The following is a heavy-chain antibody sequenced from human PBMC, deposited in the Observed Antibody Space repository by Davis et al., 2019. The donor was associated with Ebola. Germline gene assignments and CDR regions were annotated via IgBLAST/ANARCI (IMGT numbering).Heavy chain of an antibody. Sequence: SETLSLTCAVYGGSFSGYYWSWIRQPPGKGLEWIGEINHSGSTNYHPSLKSRVTISVDTSKNQFSLKLSSVTAADTAVYYCARGPSVRGMDVWGQGTTVTVSS. CDR1: GGSFSGYY. V-gene: IGHV4-34*01. D-gene: IGHD3-10*01. CDR2: INHSGST. J-gene: IGHJ6*02. CDR3: ARGPSVRGMDV.